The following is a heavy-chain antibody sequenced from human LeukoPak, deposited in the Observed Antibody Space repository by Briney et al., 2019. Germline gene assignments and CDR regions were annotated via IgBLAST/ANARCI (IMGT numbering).Heavy chain of an antibody. D-gene: IGHD3-22*01. V-gene: IGHV3-23*01. Sequence: GGSLRLSCAASGFTFSIYAMSWVRQAPGKGLQWVSSITSSGDGTYYADSVKGRFTISRDNSENMLYLQMNSLRVEDTAVYFCAKDRPNYYGGNGHYYRRDGDYWGQGTLVTVSS. CDR2: ITSSGDGT. CDR3: AKDRPNYYGGNGHYYRRDGDY. J-gene: IGHJ4*02. CDR1: GFTFSIYA.